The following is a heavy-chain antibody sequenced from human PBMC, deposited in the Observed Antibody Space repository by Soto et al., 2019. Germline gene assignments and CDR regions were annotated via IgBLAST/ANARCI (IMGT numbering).Heavy chain of an antibody. D-gene: IGHD1-26*01. CDR2: IYSGGST. Sequence: SLGLSCAGSGFTFSSNYMSWVRQAPGKGLEWVSVIYSGGSTNYADSVKGRFTISRDISKNTVYFQMNSLRAEDAAVYYCARARSGNYFYYGLDVWGQGTTVTVSS. V-gene: IGHV3-53*01. CDR3: ARARSGNYFYYGLDV. J-gene: IGHJ6*02. CDR1: GFTFSSNY.